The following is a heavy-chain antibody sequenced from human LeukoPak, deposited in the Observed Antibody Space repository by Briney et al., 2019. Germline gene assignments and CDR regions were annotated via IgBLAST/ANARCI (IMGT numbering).Heavy chain of an antibody. CDR2: ISASSATI. CDR3: ARDGGQTASLFDY. CDR1: GFTFSAYS. D-gene: IGHD2-21*02. V-gene: IGHV3-48*02. J-gene: IGHJ4*02. Sequence: GGSLRLSCAASGFTFSAYSMNWVRQAPGKGLEWVSYISASSATIYYADSVKGRFTISRDNAKNSLDPQMNSLRDEDAAVYYCARDGGQTASLFDYWGQGTLVTVSS.